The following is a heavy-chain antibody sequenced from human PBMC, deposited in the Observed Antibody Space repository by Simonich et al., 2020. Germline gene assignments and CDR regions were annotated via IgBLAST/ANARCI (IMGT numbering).Heavy chain of an antibody. J-gene: IGHJ6*02. V-gene: IGHV4-38-2*01. D-gene: IGHD6-13*01. CDR2: IYHSGST. CDR3: ARVGYSNYYYYGMDV. Sequence: QVQLQESGPGLVKPSETLSLTCAVSGYSISSGYYWGWIRQPPGKGLEWIGSIYHSGSTYSNPYLKGRVTISVDTSKNQFSLKLSSVTAADTAVYYCARVGYSNYYYYGMDVWGQGTTVTVSS. CDR1: GYSISSGYY.